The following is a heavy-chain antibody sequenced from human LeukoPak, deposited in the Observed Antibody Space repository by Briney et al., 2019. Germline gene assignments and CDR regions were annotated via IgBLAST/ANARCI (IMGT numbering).Heavy chain of an antibody. J-gene: IGHJ6*02. CDR1: GGSLSGFY. CDR3: ASIIADPNYYYGMDV. V-gene: IGHV4-59*06. CDR2: IYYSGST. D-gene: IGHD6-13*01. Sequence: SETLSLTCTVSGGSLSGFYWSWIRPPPGKGLEWIGYIYYSGSTYYNPSLKSRVTISVDTSKNQFSLKLSSVTAADTAVYYCASIIADPNYYYGMDVWGQGTTVTVSS.